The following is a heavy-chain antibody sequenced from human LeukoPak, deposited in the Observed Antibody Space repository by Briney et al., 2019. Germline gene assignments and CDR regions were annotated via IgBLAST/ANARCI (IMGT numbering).Heavy chain of an antibody. Sequence: PSETLSLTCAVYGGSFSGYYWSWIRQPAGKGLEWIGRIYTSGSTNYNPSLKSRVTMSVDTSKNQFSLKLSSVTAADTAVYYCARGLRSTSHFDYWGQGTLVTVSS. J-gene: IGHJ4*02. V-gene: IGHV4-59*10. D-gene: IGHD2-2*01. CDR2: IYTSGST. CDR1: GGSFSGYY. CDR3: ARGLRSTSHFDY.